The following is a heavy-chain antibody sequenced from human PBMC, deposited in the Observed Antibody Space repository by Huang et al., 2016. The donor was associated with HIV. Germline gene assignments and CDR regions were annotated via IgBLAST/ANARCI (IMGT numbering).Heavy chain of an antibody. CDR3: ARTNVDTAMAPYYFDY. J-gene: IGHJ4*02. CDR2: SNAGNGNT. CDR1: GYTFTSYA. Sequence: QVQLVQSGAEVKKPGASVKVSCKASGYTFTSYAMHWVRQAPGQRLEWMGWSNAGNGNTKYSQKFQGRVTITRDTSASTAYMELSSLRSEDTAVYYCARTNVDTAMAPYYFDYWGQGTLVTVSS. D-gene: IGHD5-18*01. V-gene: IGHV1-3*01.